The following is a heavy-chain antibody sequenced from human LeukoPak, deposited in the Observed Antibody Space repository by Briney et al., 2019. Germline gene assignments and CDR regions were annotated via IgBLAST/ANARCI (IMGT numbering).Heavy chain of an antibody. CDR1: GFTFSDWY. Sequence: GGSLRLSCAASGFTFSDWYMSWIRQTPGKGLEWVSYINSGSTSIYNGDSVKGRFTISRDNAKNSLYQQMNNLRADDTAVYYCARDLYGSGRYQRDYWGQGTLVTVSS. D-gene: IGHD3-10*01. V-gene: IGHV3-11*01. J-gene: IGHJ4*02. CDR3: ARDLYGSGRYQRDY. CDR2: INSGSTSI.